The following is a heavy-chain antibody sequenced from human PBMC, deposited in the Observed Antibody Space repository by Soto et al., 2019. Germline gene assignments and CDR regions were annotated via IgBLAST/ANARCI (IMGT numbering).Heavy chain of an antibody. V-gene: IGHV4-34*01. J-gene: IGHJ4*02. CDR3: ARALRYSCGHLPIDY. CDR2: INHSGST. D-gene: IGHD6-19*01. Sequence: QVQLQQWGAGLLKPSETLSLSCAVYGGSFRGYYWTWIRQPPGKGLEWIGEINHSGSTNYHPSLNCRVSISVDASGYQLSLKMRSVTAADPAVYYCARALRYSCGHLPIDYWGQVMMVT. CDR1: GGSFRGYY.